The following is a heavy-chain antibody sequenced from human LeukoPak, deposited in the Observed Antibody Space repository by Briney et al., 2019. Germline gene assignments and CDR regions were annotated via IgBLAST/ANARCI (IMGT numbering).Heavy chain of an antibody. CDR2: IDYSGST. V-gene: IGHV4-59*01. CDR3: VREGSSSRFVDY. CDR1: GGSISSYY. Sequence: PSETLSLTCTVSGGSISSYYWSWIRQPPGKGLEWIGYIDYSGSTKYNPSLKSRVSISVDTSKNQFSLKMSSVTAADTALYYCVREGSSSRFVDYWGQETLVTVSS. J-gene: IGHJ4*02. D-gene: IGHD3-10*01.